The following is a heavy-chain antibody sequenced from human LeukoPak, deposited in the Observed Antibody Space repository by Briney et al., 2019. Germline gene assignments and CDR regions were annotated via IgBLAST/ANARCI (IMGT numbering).Heavy chain of an antibody. CDR1: GFTFSSYS. CDR3: ATTIRYGSGSYDAFDI. D-gene: IGHD3-10*01. J-gene: IGHJ3*02. V-gene: IGHV3-21*01. Sequence: KPGGSLRLSCAASGFTFSSYSMNWVRQAPGKGLEWVSSISSGSSDIYCADSVKGRFTIFRDNAKNSLYLQMNSLRAEDTAVYYCATTIRYGSGSYDAFDIWGQGTMVTVSS. CDR2: ISSGSSDI.